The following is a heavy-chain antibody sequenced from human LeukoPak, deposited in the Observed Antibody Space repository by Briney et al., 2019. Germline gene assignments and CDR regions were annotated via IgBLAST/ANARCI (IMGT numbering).Heavy chain of an antibody. CDR2: IYHSGST. CDR3: ARHAAFAEYQSHLTHFDY. Sequence: PSETLSLPCTVSGGSIISYYWSWIRQPPGKRLEWIGYIYHSGSTNYNSSLKSRVTISVDTSKNQFSLKLSSVTAADTAVYYCARHAAFAEYQSHLTHFDYWGQGTLVTVSS. V-gene: IGHV4-59*08. D-gene: IGHD2-2*01. CDR1: GGSIISYY. J-gene: IGHJ4*02.